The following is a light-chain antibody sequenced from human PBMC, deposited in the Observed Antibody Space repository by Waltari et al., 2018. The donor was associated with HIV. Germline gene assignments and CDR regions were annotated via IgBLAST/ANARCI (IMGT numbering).Light chain of an antibody. CDR2: AAS. J-gene: IGKJ1*01. Sequence: DIQMTHSPSSLSASVADSVTITCRASLRISKNLNWYQQKAGKAPELLVFAASNLQRGVPSRFRGSGSGTDFTLTISSLQPEDSASYYCQQSYSTPQTFGQGTKVEIK. CDR3: QQSYSTPQT. CDR1: LRISKN. V-gene: IGKV1-39*01.